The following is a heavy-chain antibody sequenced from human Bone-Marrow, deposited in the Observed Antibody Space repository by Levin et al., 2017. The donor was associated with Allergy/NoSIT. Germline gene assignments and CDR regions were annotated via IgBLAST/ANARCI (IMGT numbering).Heavy chain of an antibody. D-gene: IGHD1/OR15-1a*01. CDR1: GGSISSYY. CDR3: ARSEAGTTSYYGMDV. CDR2: IYYSGST. Sequence: SQTLSLTCTVSGGSISSYYWSWLRQPPGKGLEWIGYIYYSGSTNYNPSLKSRVTISVDTSKNQFSLKLSSVTAADTAVYYCARSEAGTTSYYGMDVWGQGTTVTVSS. V-gene: IGHV4-59*01. J-gene: IGHJ6*02.